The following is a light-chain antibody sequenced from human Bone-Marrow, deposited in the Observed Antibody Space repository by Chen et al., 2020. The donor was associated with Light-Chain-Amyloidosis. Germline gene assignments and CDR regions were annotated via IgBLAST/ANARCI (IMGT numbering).Light chain of an antibody. V-gene: IGLV3-21*02. CDR1: NIGSTS. CDR3: QVWDRSSDRPV. CDR2: DDS. Sequence: SYVLTQPSSVSVAPGQTATLACGGNNIGSTSVHWYQQTPGQAPLLVVYDDSDRPSGIPERLSGAKSGNTATLTIGRVEAGDEADYYCQVWDRSSDRPVFGGGTKLTVL. J-gene: IGLJ3*02.